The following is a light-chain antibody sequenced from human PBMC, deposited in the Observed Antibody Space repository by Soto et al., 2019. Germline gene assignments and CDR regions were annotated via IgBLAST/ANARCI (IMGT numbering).Light chain of an antibody. V-gene: IGKV3D-15*01. J-gene: IGKJ3*01. CDR1: QSVSNF. CDR3: QQYNNWPPVT. CDR2: GAS. Sequence: EIVLTQSPATLSLSPGERATLSCGASQSVSNFLAWYQQKPGQAPRLLIYGASTRATGIPDRFSGSGSGTEFTLTISSLQSEDFAVYFCQQYNNWPPVTFGPGTKVDIK.